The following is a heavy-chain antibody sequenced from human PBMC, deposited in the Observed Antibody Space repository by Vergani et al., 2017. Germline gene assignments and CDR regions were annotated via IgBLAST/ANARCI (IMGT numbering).Heavy chain of an antibody. CDR3: ARDSPHYCSGGSCYSGGMDV. V-gene: IGHV4-61*02. D-gene: IGHD2-15*01. CDR2: IHASGTK. J-gene: IGHJ6*02. CDR1: GASITSGSFY. Sequence: QVHLNEAGPGLVKPSQTLSLTCTVSGASITSGSFYWSWIRQPAGKGLEWIGRIHASGTKNYNPSLRSRVTLSVDTSKNQLSLKMISMTAADTAVYYCARDSPHYCSGGSCYSGGMDVWGQGTTVTVSS.